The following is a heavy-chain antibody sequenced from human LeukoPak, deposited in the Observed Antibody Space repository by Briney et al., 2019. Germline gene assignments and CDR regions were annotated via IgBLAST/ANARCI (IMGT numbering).Heavy chain of an antibody. D-gene: IGHD3-3*01. CDR2: IYYSGST. CDR3: ARQLWSGYYSHFDY. CDR1: GGSISSYY. V-gene: IGHV4-59*08. Sequence: SETLSLTCTVSGGSISSYYWSWIRQPPGKGLEWIGYIYYSGSTNYNPSLKSRVTISVDTSKNQFSLKLSSVTAADTAVYYCARQLWSGYYSHFDYWGQGILVTVSS. J-gene: IGHJ4*02.